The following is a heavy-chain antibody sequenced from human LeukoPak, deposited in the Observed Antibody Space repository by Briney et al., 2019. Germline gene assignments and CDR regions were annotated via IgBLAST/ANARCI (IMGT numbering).Heavy chain of an antibody. Sequence: GGSLRLSCAASGFTFSSYSMNWVRQAPGKGLEWVSYISSSSSTIYYADSVKGRFTISRDNSKNTLYLQMNSLRAEDTAVYYCAKGLSSPDYWGQGTLVTVSS. CDR2: ISSSSSTI. D-gene: IGHD3-16*02. V-gene: IGHV3-48*01. CDR3: AKGLSSPDY. J-gene: IGHJ4*02. CDR1: GFTFSSYS.